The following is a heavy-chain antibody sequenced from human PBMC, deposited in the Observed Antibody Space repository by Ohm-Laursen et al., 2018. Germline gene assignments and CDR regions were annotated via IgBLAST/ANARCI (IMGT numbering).Heavy chain of an antibody. D-gene: IGHD3-22*01. Sequence: TLSLTCTVSGGSISSYYWSWIRQPPGKGLEWIGYVYYSGSTNYNPSLKSRVTISVDTSKNQFSRKLSSVTAADTAVYFCARTAHYYDSSDYYKFYFDYWGQGTLVTVSS. CDR1: GGSISSYY. CDR2: VYYSGST. V-gene: IGHV4-59*08. J-gene: IGHJ4*02. CDR3: ARTAHYYDSSDYYKFYFDY.